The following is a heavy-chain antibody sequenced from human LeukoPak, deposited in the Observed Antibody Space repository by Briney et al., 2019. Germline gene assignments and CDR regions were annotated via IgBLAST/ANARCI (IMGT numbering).Heavy chain of an antibody. D-gene: IGHD6-19*01. J-gene: IGHJ4*02. Sequence: GGSLRLSCAASGFAFNTYAMHWVRQAPGKGLECVSAISTNGGSTYYADSVKGRFTISRDNSKNTLFLQMSSLRAEDTAVYYCVKKMTPGIAVAGHFDYWGQGTLVTVSS. CDR2: ISTNGGST. V-gene: IGHV3-64D*06. CDR3: VKKMTPGIAVAGHFDY. CDR1: GFAFNTYA.